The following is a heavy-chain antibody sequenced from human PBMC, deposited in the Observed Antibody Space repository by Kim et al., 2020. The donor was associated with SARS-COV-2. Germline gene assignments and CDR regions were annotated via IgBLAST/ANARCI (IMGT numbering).Heavy chain of an antibody. Sequence: GESLKISCKGSGYSFTSYSIGWVRQMPGKGLEWMGIIYPGDSDTRYSPSFQGQVTISADKSISTAYLQWSSLKASDTAMYYCARLSFDSSGWTGLYYYYGMDVWGQGTTVTVSS. D-gene: IGHD6-19*01. V-gene: IGHV5-51*01. CDR1: GYSFTSYS. CDR2: IYPGDSDT. J-gene: IGHJ6*02. CDR3: ARLSFDSSGWTGLYYYYGMDV.